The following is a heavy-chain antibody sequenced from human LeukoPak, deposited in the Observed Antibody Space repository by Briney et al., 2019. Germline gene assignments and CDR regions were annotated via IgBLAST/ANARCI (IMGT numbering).Heavy chain of an antibody. Sequence: PGGSLRLSCAASGFSFDDYAMNWVRQAPGKGLEWVSYITSRGSTIYYADSVKGRFTMSRDNAKNSLYLQMNSLRAEDTAVYYCATSSAYYYFDFDCWGQGTLVTVSS. CDR1: GFSFDDYA. CDR2: ITSRGSTI. D-gene: IGHD3-22*01. CDR3: ATSSAYYYFDFDC. J-gene: IGHJ4*02. V-gene: IGHV3-48*03.